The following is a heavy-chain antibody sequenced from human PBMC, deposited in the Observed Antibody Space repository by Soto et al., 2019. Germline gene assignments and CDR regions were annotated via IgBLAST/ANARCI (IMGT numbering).Heavy chain of an antibody. V-gene: IGHV3-15*01. Sequence: PXGSLRLSCAASGFTFSNAWMSWVRQAPGKGLEWVGRIKSKADGGTTDYAAPVKGRYTISRDDSKNTLYLQMNSLKTEDTAVYYCTTLWGEDRSSWYYYYGMDVWGQGTTVTVYS. CDR1: GFTFSNAW. J-gene: IGHJ6*02. D-gene: IGHD6-13*01. CDR3: TTLWGEDRSSWYYYYGMDV. CDR2: IKSKADGGTT.